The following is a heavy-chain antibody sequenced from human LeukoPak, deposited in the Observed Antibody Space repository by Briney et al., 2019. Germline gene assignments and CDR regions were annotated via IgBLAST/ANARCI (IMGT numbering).Heavy chain of an antibody. Sequence: GGSLRLSCAASGFSVGNNYVTWVRQPPGKGLEWVSVIYTDGSTYYADSVKGRFIISRDSSKNTLYLQMNSLKTEDTAVYYCTTGGSGWSLYYFDYWGQGTLVTVSS. CDR1: GFSVGNNY. CDR2: IYTDGST. CDR3: TTGGSGWSLYYFDY. D-gene: IGHD6-19*01. J-gene: IGHJ4*02. V-gene: IGHV3-53*01.